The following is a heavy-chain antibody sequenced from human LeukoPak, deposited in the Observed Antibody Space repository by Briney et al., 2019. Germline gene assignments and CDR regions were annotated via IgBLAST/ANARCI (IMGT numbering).Heavy chain of an antibody. D-gene: IGHD3-3*01. CDR3: ARDGDYDFWSGSHVTRPPLNNYYYGMDV. J-gene: IGHJ6*02. Sequence: ASVKVSCKASGYTFTRYGISWVRQAPGQGLEWMGWISAHNGDTHYAQKFQGRATMTTDTSTSTAYMELRSLRSDDTAVYYCARDGDYDFWSGSHVTRPPLNNYYYGMDVWGQGPRSASR. CDR1: GYTFTRYG. CDR2: ISAHNGDT. V-gene: IGHV1-18*01.